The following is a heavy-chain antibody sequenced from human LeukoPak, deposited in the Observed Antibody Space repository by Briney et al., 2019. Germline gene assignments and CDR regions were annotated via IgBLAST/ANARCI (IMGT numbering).Heavy chain of an antibody. V-gene: IGHV4-38-2*02. D-gene: IGHD2-2*01. CDR3: AREGGRAAILFDY. CDR1: GYSISSSYY. J-gene: IGHJ4*02. CDR2: IYHSGST. Sequence: SETLSLTCTVSGYSISSSYYWGWIRQPPGKGLEWIGSIYHSGSTYYNPSLKSRVTISVDTSKNQFSLKLSSVTAADTAVYYCAREGGRAAILFDYWGQGTLVTVSS.